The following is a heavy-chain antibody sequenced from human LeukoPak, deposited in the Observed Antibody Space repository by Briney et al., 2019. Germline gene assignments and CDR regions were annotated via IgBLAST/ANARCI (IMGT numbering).Heavy chain of an antibody. CDR1: GGSISSYY. Sequence: SETLSLTCTVSGGSISSYYWSWIRQPPGKGLEWIGYIYYSGSTNYNPSLKSRVTISVDTSKNQFSLKLSSVTAADTAVYYCARTQQLTIDYWGQGTLVTVSS. D-gene: IGHD6-13*01. J-gene: IGHJ4*02. CDR3: ARTQQLTIDY. CDR2: IYYSGST. V-gene: IGHV4-59*01.